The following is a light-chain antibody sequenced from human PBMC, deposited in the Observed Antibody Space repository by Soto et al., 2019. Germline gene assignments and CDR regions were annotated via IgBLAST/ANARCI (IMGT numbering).Light chain of an antibody. CDR1: SSDVGSYTL. CDR2: EGS. V-gene: IGLV2-23*01. Sequence: QSVLTQPASVSGSPGQSITISCTGTSSDVGSYTLVSWYQHHPGKAPKLMIYEGSKRPSGVSNRFSGSKSGNTASLTISGLQAEDEADYYCCSYVGSSTLVFGGGTKLTVL. CDR3: CSYVGSSTLV. J-gene: IGLJ2*01.